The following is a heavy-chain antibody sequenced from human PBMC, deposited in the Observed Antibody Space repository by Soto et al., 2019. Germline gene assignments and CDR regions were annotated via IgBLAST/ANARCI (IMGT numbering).Heavy chain of an antibody. CDR2: IYCEDDK. CDR3: IQSRCGGDCLQSYASYYYYGMDV. Sequence: QITLKEPGPTLVKPTQTLTLTCTFSAFSLSTGGVGVGWIRQPPGKALEWLALIYCEDDKRYSPSLRSRLTTTKNTSKTQVVLTMTNMDPVDTATYYCIQSRCGGDCLQSYASYYYYGMDVWGQGTTVTVSS. CDR1: AFSLSTGGVG. J-gene: IGHJ6*02. D-gene: IGHD2-21*02. V-gene: IGHV2-5*02.